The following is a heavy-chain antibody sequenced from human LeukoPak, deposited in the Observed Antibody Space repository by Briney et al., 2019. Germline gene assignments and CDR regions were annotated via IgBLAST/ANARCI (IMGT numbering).Heavy chain of an antibody. V-gene: IGHV3-23*01. CDR2: ITGSGAGT. Sequence: GGSLRLSCAASGFTFSSYAMSWVRQPPGKGLEWISAITGSGAGTYYADSVKGRFTISRDNSKNTLFLQMNSLRAEDTAIYYCARGRTMTAYYYGLDVWGQGTTVTVSS. D-gene: IGHD3-22*01. CDR3: ARGRTMTAYYYGLDV. CDR1: GFTFSSYA. J-gene: IGHJ6*02.